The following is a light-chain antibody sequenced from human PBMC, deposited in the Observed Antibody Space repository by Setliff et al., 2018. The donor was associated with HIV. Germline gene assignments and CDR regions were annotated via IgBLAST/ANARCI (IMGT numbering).Light chain of an antibody. V-gene: IGLV1-51*01. CDR2: DNS. CDR3: GTWDSSLSGVV. Sequence: QSVLTQPPSVSAAPGQKVTISCSGSSSNIGNNYVSWYQQLPGTAPKLLIYDNSNRPSGIPDRFSGSKSGTSATLGITGLQTGDEADYYCGTWDSSLSGVVFGGGTK. CDR1: SSNIGNNY. J-gene: IGLJ2*01.